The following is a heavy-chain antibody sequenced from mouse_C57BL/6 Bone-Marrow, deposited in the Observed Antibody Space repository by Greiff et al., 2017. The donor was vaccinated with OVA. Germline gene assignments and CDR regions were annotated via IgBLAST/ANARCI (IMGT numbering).Heavy chain of an antibody. J-gene: IGHJ2*01. CDR2: IDPSASYT. D-gene: IGHD2-4*01. V-gene: IGHV1-50*01. Sequence: VQLQQPGAELVKPGASVKLSCKASGYTFTSYWMQWVKQRPGQGLEWIGEIDPSASYTNYNQKFKGKATLTVDTSSSTAYMQLSSLTSEDSAVYYCARDVIRAYFDYWGQGTTLTVSS. CDR3: ARDVIRAYFDY. CDR1: GYTFTSYW.